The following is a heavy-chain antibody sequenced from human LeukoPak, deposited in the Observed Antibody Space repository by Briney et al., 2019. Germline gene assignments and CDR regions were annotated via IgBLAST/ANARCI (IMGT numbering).Heavy chain of an antibody. J-gene: IGHJ4*02. CDR1: GFTVSSNY. CDR3: ARADFWSGYHRGYCNY. D-gene: IGHD3-3*01. CDR2: IKEDGSEK. V-gene: IGHV3-7*05. Sequence: PGGSLRLSCAASGFTVSSNYMTWVRQAPGKGLEWVAKIKEDGSEKYYVDSVKGRFTISRDNAKNSLYLQMNSLRVEDTAVYYCARADFWSGYHRGYCNYWGQGTLVTVSS.